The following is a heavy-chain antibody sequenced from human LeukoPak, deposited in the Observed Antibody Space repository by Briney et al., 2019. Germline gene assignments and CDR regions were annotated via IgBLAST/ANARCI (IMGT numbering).Heavy chain of an antibody. CDR1: GFTFSSYG. V-gene: IGHV3-30*02. J-gene: IGHJ4*02. CDR3: AKRKAALMNTLDY. D-gene: IGHD2/OR15-2a*01. Sequence: GGSLRLSCSASGFTFSSYGMNWVRQAPGKGLEWVAFIRYDGSNKYYADSVKGRFTISRDNSKNTLYLQMNSLRAEDTAVYYCAKRKAALMNTLDYWGQGTLVTVSS. CDR2: IRYDGSNK.